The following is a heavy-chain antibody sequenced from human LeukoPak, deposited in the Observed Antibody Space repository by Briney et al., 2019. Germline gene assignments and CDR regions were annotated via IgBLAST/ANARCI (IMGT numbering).Heavy chain of an antibody. D-gene: IGHD3-22*01. Sequence: GALRLSCAASGFTFSTYAMAWVRQAPGKGLEWVSGVTAGGATTFYADSVKGRFTISRDNSKNTLYLQMNSLRAEDTAVYYCAKRDYSDTSGYLPLFDCWGQGTLVTVSS. CDR1: GFTFSTYA. CDR3: AKRDYSDTSGYLPLFDC. V-gene: IGHV3-23*01. CDR2: VTAGGATT. J-gene: IGHJ4*02.